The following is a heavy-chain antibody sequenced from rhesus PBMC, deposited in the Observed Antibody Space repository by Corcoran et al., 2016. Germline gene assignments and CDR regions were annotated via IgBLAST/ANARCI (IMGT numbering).Heavy chain of an antibody. V-gene: IGHV4S9*01. J-gene: IGHJ5-2*02. D-gene: IGHD3-34*01. CDR3: ARVKYNSLDI. CDR2: IYGDSATT. CDR1: GGPINVGFF. Sequence: QVQLQESGPGLVKPSETLSLTSAVSGGPINVGFFWNWIRQLTGKGMEWVGNIYGDSATTCYNPSLKSRITISKDTSKNQFFLKLTSVTAADTAVYFCARVKYNSLDIWGRGVLVTVSS.